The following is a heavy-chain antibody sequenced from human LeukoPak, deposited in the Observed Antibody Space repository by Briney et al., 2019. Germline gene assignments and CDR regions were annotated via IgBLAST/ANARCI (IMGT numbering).Heavy chain of an antibody. CDR1: GFTVSGDY. Sequence: GGSLRLSCVVSGFTVSGDYISWFRQAPGKGLEWVSVLYYGVSTFYKDSVKGRFTVSRDISKNTVYLQMNGLKAEDTAVYYCARDDCSTTPCYAYWGQGTLVTVSS. CDR3: ARDDCSTTPCYAY. D-gene: IGHD2-2*01. J-gene: IGHJ4*02. V-gene: IGHV3-66*01. CDR2: LYYGVST.